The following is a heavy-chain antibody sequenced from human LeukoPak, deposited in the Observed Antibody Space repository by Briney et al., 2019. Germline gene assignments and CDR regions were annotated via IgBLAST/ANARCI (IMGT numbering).Heavy chain of an antibody. J-gene: IGHJ4*02. D-gene: IGHD3-3*01. Sequence: GGSLRLSCAASGFTFSSYAMSWVRQAPGKGLEWVSYISSSSSTKYYADSVKGRFTISRDNAKNSLYLQMNSLRAEDTAVYYCARASHYDPPNGIYDYWGQGTLVTVSS. V-gene: IGHV3-48*01. CDR1: GFTFSSYA. CDR2: ISSSSSTK. CDR3: ARASHYDPPNGIYDY.